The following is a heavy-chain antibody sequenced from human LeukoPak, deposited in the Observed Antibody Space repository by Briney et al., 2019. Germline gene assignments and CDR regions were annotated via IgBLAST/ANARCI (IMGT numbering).Heavy chain of an antibody. CDR2: IGWDGIST. V-gene: IGHV3-43*01. Sequence: QPGGSLRLSCAASGFTFDDHTMHWVRQVPGKGLEWVSLIGWDGISTYYADSVKGRFTISRDNSKNSLYLQMNSLRTEDTALYYCAKELRPSDRSGYYQYWYFDLWGRGTLVTVSS. D-gene: IGHD3-22*01. CDR1: GFTFDDHT. CDR3: AKELRPSDRSGYYQYWYFDL. J-gene: IGHJ2*01.